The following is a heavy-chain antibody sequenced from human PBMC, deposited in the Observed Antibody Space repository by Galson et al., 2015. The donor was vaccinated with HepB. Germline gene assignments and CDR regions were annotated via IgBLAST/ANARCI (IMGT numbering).Heavy chain of an antibody. V-gene: IGHV3-23*01. CDR1: GFTFSSYA. CDR3: AKFFGLFARPPAVIPAATTADWYAMDV. D-gene: IGHD2-2*01. CDR2: ISGSGGTT. Sequence: SLRLSCAASGFTFSSYAMSWVRQAAGKGLGWVSAISGSGGTTHDADSVKGRFTISRDNSKNTLYLQMNSLRAEDTAVYYCAKFFGLFARPPAVIPAATTADWYAMDVWGQGTTVTVSS. J-gene: IGHJ6*02.